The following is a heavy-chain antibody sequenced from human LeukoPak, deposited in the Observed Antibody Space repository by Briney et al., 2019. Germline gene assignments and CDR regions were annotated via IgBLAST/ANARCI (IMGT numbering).Heavy chain of an antibody. V-gene: IGHV3-33*08. Sequence: GGSLRLSCAASGFTFSSYGMHWVRQAPGKGLEWVAVIWYDGSNKYYADSVKGRFTISRDNSKNTLYLQMNSLRAEDTAVYYCARDLGVMIKKYGMDVWGQGTTVTVSS. CDR2: IWYDGSNK. CDR3: ARDLGVMIKKYGMDV. J-gene: IGHJ6*02. CDR1: GFTFSSYG. D-gene: IGHD3-10*01.